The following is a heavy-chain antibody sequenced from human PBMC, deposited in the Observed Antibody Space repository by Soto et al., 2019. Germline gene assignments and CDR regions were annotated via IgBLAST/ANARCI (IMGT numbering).Heavy chain of an antibody. Sequence: PGGSLRLSGAASGFTFSSYGMHWVRQAPGKGLEWVAVISYDGSNKYYADSVKGRFTISRDNSKNTLYLQMNSLRAEDTAVYYCAKDLEPYQLLSPDFDYWGQGTLVTVSS. CDR3: AKDLEPYQLLSPDFDY. D-gene: IGHD2-2*01. V-gene: IGHV3-30*18. J-gene: IGHJ4*02. CDR2: ISYDGSNK. CDR1: GFTFSSYG.